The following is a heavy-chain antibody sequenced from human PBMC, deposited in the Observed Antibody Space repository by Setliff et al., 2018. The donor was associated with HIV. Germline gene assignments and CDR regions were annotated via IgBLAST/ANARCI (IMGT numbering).Heavy chain of an antibody. CDR3: VRDGKIGARLDY. J-gene: IGHJ4*02. V-gene: IGHV3-30*04. CDR1: GFTFSNSA. Sequence: PGGSLRLSCAASGFTFSNSAMHWVRQAPGKGLGWVAGISYDGSNKYYIDSVKGRFTLSRDNSKNTVYLQMNSLRPEDTGVYYCVRDGKIGARLDYWGPGTQVTVSS. D-gene: IGHD6-6*01. CDR2: ISYDGSNK.